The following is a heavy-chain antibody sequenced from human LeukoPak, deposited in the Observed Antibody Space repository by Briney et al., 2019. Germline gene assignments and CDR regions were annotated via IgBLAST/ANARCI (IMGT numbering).Heavy chain of an antibody. CDR2: ISSSTYI. CDR1: GSTFSSYS. V-gene: IGHV3-21*01. Sequence: PGGSLRLSCAASGSTFSSYSMNWVRQAPGERLEWVSSISSSTYIYYADSVKGRFTISRDDAKNSLFLQMNSLRAEDTAVYYCARVWSDCYVTNCYISEYWGQGTLVTVSS. J-gene: IGHJ4*02. D-gene: IGHD3-3*01. CDR3: ARVWSDCYVTNCYISEY.